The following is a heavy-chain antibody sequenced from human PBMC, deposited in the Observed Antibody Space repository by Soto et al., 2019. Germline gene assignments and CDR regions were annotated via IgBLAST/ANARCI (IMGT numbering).Heavy chain of an antibody. J-gene: IGHJ5*02. CDR2: IYYTGST. CDR1: GGSVSSGSYY. Sequence: SETLSLTSTVAGGSVSSGSYYWSWIRQPPGKGLEWIGYIYYTGSTNYNPSLKSRVTISVDTSKNQFSLRLSSVTAADTAVYYCARDRGSSGPNWFDPWGQGTLVTVSS. V-gene: IGHV4-61*01. D-gene: IGHD6-6*01. CDR3: ARDRGSSGPNWFDP.